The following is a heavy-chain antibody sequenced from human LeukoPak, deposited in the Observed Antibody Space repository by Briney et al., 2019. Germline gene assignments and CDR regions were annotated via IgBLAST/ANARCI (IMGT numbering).Heavy chain of an antibody. CDR2: IYTSGST. V-gene: IGHV4-61*02. CDR3: AREVRQVQLWSDYYYYYGMDV. CDR1: GGSISSGSYY. D-gene: IGHD5-18*01. Sequence: SETLPLTCTVSGGSISSGSYYWSWIRQPAGKGLEWIGRIYTSGSTNYNPSLKSRVTISVDTSKNQFSLKLSSVTAADTAVYYCAREVRQVQLWSDYYYYYGMDVWGQGTTVTVSS. J-gene: IGHJ6*02.